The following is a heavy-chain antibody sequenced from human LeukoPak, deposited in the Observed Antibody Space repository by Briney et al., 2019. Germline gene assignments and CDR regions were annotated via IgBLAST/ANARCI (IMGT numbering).Heavy chain of an antibody. J-gene: IGHJ4*02. V-gene: IGHV3-21*01. CDR3: ARSLSEYDSSVDY. Sequence: PGGSLRLSCAASGFTFSSYGMHWVRQAPGKGLEWVSSISSSSSYIYYADSVKGRFTISRDNAKYSLYLQMNSLRAEDTAVYYCARSLSEYDSSVDYWGQGTLVTVSS. D-gene: IGHD3-22*01. CDR1: GFTFSSYG. CDR2: ISSSSSYI.